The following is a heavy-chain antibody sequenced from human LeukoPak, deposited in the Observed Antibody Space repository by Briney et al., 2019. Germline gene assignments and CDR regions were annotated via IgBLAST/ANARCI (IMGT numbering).Heavy chain of an antibody. V-gene: IGHV3-23*01. CDR1: GFTFSSYA. J-gene: IGHJ3*02. Sequence: TGGSLRLSCAASGFTFSSYAMSWVRQAPGKGLEWVSAISGSGGSTYYADSVKGRFTISRDNSKNTLYLQMNSLRAEDTAVYYCARLPASTSIWGTSLGAFDIWGQGTMVIVSS. CDR2: ISGSGGST. CDR3: ARLPASTSIWGTSLGAFDI. D-gene: IGHD3-16*01.